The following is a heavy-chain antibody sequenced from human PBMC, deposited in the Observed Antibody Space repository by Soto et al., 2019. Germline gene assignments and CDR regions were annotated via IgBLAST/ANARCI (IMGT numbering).Heavy chain of an antibody. CDR1: EFTFSAYA. Sequence: EVQLVESGGGLVQPGGSLRLSCAASEFTFSAYAMNWVRQAPGKGLEWVSYISSSSNTIYYADSVEGRFTISRDNAKNSLYLQMNSLRDEDTAVYYCASSLLDYWGQGTLVTVSS. V-gene: IGHV3-48*02. CDR3: ASSLLDY. CDR2: ISSSSNTI. J-gene: IGHJ4*02.